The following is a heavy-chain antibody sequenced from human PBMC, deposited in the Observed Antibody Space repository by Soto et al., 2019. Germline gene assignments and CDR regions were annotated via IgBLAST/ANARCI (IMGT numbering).Heavy chain of an antibody. CDR2: ILSSSGVI. D-gene: IGHD2-21*02. Sequence: EVQLVESGGGLVQPGGSLRLSCAASGFTFGSYSMNWVRQAPGKGLEWVSFILSSSGVIYYADSVKGRFTISRDNAKNSLDLQMNSLRAEDTAVYYCGRDLRAPLVATAMPYYMDVWGKGTTVNVSS. J-gene: IGHJ6*03. V-gene: IGHV3-48*01. CDR3: GRDLRAPLVATAMPYYMDV. CDR1: GFTFGSYS.